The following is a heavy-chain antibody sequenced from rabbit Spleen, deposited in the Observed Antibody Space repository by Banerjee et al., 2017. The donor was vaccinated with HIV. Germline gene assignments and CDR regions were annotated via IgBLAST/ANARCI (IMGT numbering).Heavy chain of an antibody. CDR3: ARDTSSSFSSYGMDL. J-gene: IGHJ6*01. CDR1: GVSFSSSSY. V-gene: IGHV1S45*01. CDR2: IDTGSSGFT. D-gene: IGHD1-1*01. Sequence: QEQLVESGGGLVKPGASLTLTCTASGVSFSSSSYMCWVRQAPGKGLEWIACIDTGSSGFTYFATWAKGRFTISKASSTTVTLHMTRLTAADTATYFCARDTSSSFSSYGMDLWGPGTLSPS.